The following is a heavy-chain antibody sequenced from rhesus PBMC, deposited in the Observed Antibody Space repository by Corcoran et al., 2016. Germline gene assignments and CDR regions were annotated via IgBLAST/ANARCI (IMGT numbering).Heavy chain of an antibody. CDR2: TCPVSKHT. Sequence: QVQLQESGPGLVKPSETLSLTCAVSVCSMSNCYYYWSWIRQPPGKGLGWIGVTCPVSKHTYYSPSLKSRVTIAKDMSKNHFSLKLTSVTAADTAAYYCARSGTTGIDFWGQGVLVTVSS. J-gene: IGHJ4*01. CDR3: ARSGTTGIDF. CDR1: VCSMSNCYYY. D-gene: IGHD1-14*01. V-gene: IGHV4S12*01.